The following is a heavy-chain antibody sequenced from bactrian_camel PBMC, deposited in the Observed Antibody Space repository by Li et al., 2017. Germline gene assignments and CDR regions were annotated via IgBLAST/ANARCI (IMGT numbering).Heavy chain of an antibody. CDR1: GYTIRRYA. D-gene: IGHD3*01. CDR3: AAARLVYSRNLLLANEYKHWGQGTQVTVSTNPLNGTT. J-gene: IGHJ4*01. Sequence: VQLVESGGGSVQAGGSLRLSCAASGYTIRRYAVAWFRQAPGEEREGLAAIDSDSITTVYADSVKGRFTISKDNAKDTLYLQMDSLKPEDTAMYFCAAARLVYSRNLLLANEYKHWGQGTQVTVSTNPLNGTTGARGPRSPSP. CDR2: IDSDSITT. V-gene: IGHV3S31*01.